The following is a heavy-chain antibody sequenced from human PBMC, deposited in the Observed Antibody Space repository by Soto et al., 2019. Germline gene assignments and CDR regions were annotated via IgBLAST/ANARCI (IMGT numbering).Heavy chain of an antibody. V-gene: IGHV3-30*18. D-gene: IGHD1-7*01. CDR2: VSSDGSDK. Sequence: GGSLRLSCAASGFTFSTYGLHWVRQSPGKGLEWVAVVSSDGSDKYYANSVKGRFTISRDNSKNTLYLQMNSLRVEDTAFYYCAKDVAGTTYVGNWGQGTLVTVSS. J-gene: IGHJ4*02. CDR1: GFTFSTYG. CDR3: AKDVAGTTYVGN.